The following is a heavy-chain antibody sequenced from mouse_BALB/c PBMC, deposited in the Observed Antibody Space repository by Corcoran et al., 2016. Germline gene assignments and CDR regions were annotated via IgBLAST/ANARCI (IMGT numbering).Heavy chain of an antibody. CDR2: IYPYNDDT. CDR1: GYTFTSYV. V-gene: IGHV1S136*01. CDR3: AREVPGGYPFDY. Sequence: EVQLQQSGPELVKPGASVKMSCKASGYTFTSYVMHWVKQKPGQGIEWIGYIYPYNDDTKYNEEFKGKATLTSDKSSSTAYMELRSLTSEDSAVYYCAREVPGGYPFDYWGQGTTLTVSS. J-gene: IGHJ2*01. D-gene: IGHD2-2*01.